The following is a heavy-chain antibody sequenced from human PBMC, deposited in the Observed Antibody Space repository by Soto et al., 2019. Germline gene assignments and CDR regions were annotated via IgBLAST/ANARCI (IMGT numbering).Heavy chain of an antibody. CDR3: VRRYCAGGSCNSGFDY. V-gene: IGHV4-59*08. J-gene: IGHJ4*02. CDR2: IHYSGST. Sequence: PSETLSLTCTVSGGSISNYYWSWIRQPPGKGLEWIGYIHYSGSTNYNPALKSRVTMSVDTSKNQFSLTLSSLTAADTAVYYCVRRYCAGGSCNSGFDYWGQGTPVTVSS. D-gene: IGHD2-15*01. CDR1: GGSISNYY.